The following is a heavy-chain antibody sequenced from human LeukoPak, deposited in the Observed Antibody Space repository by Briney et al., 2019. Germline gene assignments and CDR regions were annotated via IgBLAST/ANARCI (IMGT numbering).Heavy chain of an antibody. CDR3: ARDRGYFDN. CDR1: NSW. Sequence: PGGSLRLSCEASNSWMTWVRQAPGKRLEWVANIKQDGSEKYYVDSVKGRFTISRDNAKNSLYLQMNSLRAEDTAVYYCARDRGYFDNWGQGTLVTVSS. V-gene: IGHV3-7*01. J-gene: IGHJ4*02. CDR2: IKQDGSEK.